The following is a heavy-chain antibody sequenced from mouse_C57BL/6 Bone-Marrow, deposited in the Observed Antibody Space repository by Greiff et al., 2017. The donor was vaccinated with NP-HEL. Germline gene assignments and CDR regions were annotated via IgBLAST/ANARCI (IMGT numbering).Heavy chain of an antibody. CDR1: GYTFTSYG. CDR2: IYPRSGNT. CDR3: ASPRD. Sequence: QVQLQQSGAELARPGASVKLSCKASGYTFTSYGISWVKQRTGQGLEWIGEIYPRSGNTYYNEKFKGKATLTADKSSSTAYMELRSLTSEDSAVYLCASPRDWGQGTLVTVSA. J-gene: IGHJ3*01. V-gene: IGHV1-81*01.